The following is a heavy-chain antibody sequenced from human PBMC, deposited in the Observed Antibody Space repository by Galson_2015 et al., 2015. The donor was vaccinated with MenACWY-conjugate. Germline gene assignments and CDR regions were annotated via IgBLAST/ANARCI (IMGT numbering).Heavy chain of an antibody. CDR3: ARLPVMITFGGVIVPYYFDY. Sequence: ETLSLTCTVSGGSISSYYWSWIRQPPGKGLEWIWYIYYSGSTNYNPSLKSRVTISVDTSKNQFSLKLSSVTAADTAVYYCARLPVMITFGGVIVPYYFDYWGQGALVTVSS. CDR2: IYYSGST. V-gene: IGHV4-59*08. D-gene: IGHD3-16*02. CDR1: GGSISSYY. J-gene: IGHJ4*02.